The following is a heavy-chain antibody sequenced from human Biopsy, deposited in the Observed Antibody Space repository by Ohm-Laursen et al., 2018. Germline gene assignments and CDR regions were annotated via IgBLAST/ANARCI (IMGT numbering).Heavy chain of an antibody. Sequence: ASVKVSCKASGYSFTKYYINWVRQAPGQGLEWMGWIDPKSGGTNYAQKFQGRVTMTRDTSISTTYMELRRLTSDDTAVFYCARELGDFWGGRQFDFWGQGTLVTVSS. J-gene: IGHJ5*01. V-gene: IGHV1-2*02. CDR3: ARELGDFWGGRQFDF. CDR1: GYSFTKYY. CDR2: IDPKSGGT. D-gene: IGHD3-3*01.